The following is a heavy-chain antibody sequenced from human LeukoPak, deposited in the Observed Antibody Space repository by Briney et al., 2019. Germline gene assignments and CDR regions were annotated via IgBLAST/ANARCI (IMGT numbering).Heavy chain of an antibody. Sequence: PSETLSLTSAFSGYSISSGYYWGWIRQPPGKGLEWIGSIYHSGSTYYNPSLKSRVTISVDTSKNQFSLKLSSVTAADTAVYYCATLSLDSSGYHDYWGQGTLVTVSS. CDR3: ATLSLDSSGYHDY. CDR2: IYHSGST. CDR1: GYSISSGYY. J-gene: IGHJ4*02. D-gene: IGHD3-22*01. V-gene: IGHV4-38-2*01.